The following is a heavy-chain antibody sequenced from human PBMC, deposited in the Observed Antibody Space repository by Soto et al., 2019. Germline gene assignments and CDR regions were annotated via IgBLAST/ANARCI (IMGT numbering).Heavy chain of an antibody. Sequence: PGGSLRLSCAASGFTFSSYAMHWVRQAPGKGLEWVAVISYDGSNKYYADSVKGRFTISRDNSKNTLFLQMNNLRAEDTAVYYCARDATYYEFWSGHYPNGMDVWGRGTTVTVSS. J-gene: IGHJ6*02. D-gene: IGHD3-3*01. CDR3: ARDATYYEFWSGHYPNGMDV. CDR2: ISYDGSNK. V-gene: IGHV3-30-3*01. CDR1: GFTFSSYA.